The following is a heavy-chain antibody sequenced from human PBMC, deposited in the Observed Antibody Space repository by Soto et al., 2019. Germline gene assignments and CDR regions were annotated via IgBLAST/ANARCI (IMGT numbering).Heavy chain of an antibody. CDR1: GYTFTSYG. D-gene: IGHD6-19*01. CDR3: ARVSSIAVALTTYYYYYGMDV. Sequence: ASVKVSCKASGYTFTSYGISWVRQAPGQGLEWMGWISAYNGNTNYAQKLQGRVTMTTDTSTSTAYMELRSLRSDDTAVYYCARVSSIAVALTTYYYYYGMDVWGQGTTVTVSS. CDR2: ISAYNGNT. J-gene: IGHJ6*02. V-gene: IGHV1-18*01.